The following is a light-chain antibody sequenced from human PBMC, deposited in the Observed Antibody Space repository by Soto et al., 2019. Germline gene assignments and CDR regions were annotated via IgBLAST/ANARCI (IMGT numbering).Light chain of an antibody. CDR1: SSDVGAYTL. V-gene: IGLV2-14*02. CDR3: SSYTSRSTLV. CDR2: EVS. Sequence: QSALTQPASVSGSPGQSITISCTGTSSDVGAYTLVSWYQQYPGKAPRLIIYEVSKRPSGIPNRFSASKSDNTASLTISGLQAEDEADYYCSSYTSRSTLVFGTGTKVTVL. J-gene: IGLJ1*01.